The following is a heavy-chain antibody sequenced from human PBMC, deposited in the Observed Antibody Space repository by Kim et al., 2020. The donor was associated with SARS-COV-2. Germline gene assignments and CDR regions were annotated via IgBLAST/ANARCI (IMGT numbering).Heavy chain of an antibody. D-gene: IGHD6-6*01. J-gene: IGHJ4*02. Sequence: TNYNPSHKSRVTISVDTCKNQFSRKLSSVTAADTAVYYCAGQYSSSFDYWGQGTLGTVSS. CDR3: AGQYSSSFDY. V-gene: IGHV4-61*07. CDR2: T.